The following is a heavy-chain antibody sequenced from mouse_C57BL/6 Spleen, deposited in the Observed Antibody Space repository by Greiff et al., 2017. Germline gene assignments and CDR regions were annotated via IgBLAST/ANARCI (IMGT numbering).Heavy chain of an antibody. CDR1: GFTFNTYA. CDR3: VREGLSLLRSPGAMDY. J-gene: IGHJ4*01. CDR2: IRSKSSNYAT. D-gene: IGHD1-2*01. V-gene: IGHV10-3*01. Sequence: GGGLVQPKGSLKLSCAASGFTFNTYAMHWVRQAPGKGLEWVARIRSKSSNYATYYADSVKDRFTISRDDSQSMLYLQMNNLKTEDTAMYYCVREGLSLLRSPGAMDYWGQGTSVTVSS.